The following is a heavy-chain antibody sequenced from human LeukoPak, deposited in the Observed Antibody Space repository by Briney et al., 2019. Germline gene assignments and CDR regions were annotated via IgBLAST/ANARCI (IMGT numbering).Heavy chain of an antibody. CDR1: GYSISSGYY. CDR2: IYHSGST. V-gene: IGHV4-38-2*02. Sequence: SETLSLTCTVSGYSISSGYYWGWIRQPPGKGLEWIGSIYHSGSTYYNPSLKSRVTISVDTSKNQFSLKLSSVTAADTAVYYCARVRNDFWSGYIGINWYFDLWGRGTLVTVPS. CDR3: ARVRNDFWSGYIGINWYFDL. J-gene: IGHJ2*01. D-gene: IGHD3-3*01.